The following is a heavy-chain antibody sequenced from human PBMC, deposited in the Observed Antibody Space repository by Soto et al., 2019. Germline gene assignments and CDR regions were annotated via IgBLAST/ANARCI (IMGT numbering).Heavy chain of an antibody. Sequence: EVQLVESGGGLVQPGRSLRLSCAASGFTFDDYAMHWVRQAPGKGLELVSGISWNSGSIGYADSVKGQFAIPRDNAKNSLYLQMNSLRADDTALYYCAKDRASRPFAFDYWGQGTLVTVSS. CDR2: ISWNSGSI. V-gene: IGHV3-9*01. D-gene: IGHD6-6*01. CDR3: AKDRASRPFAFDY. J-gene: IGHJ4*02. CDR1: GFTFDDYA.